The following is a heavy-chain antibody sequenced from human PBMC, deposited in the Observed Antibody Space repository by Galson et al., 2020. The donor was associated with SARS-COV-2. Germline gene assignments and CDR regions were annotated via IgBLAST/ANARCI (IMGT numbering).Heavy chain of an antibody. J-gene: IGHJ4*02. D-gene: IGHD1-26*01. Sequence: SGPTLVKPTQTLTLTCTFSGFSLSTSGVGVGWIRQHPGKALEWLALIYWDDDKRYSPSLKGRLTITKDTSKNQVVLTMTNMDPVYTATYYCAHRQTIEYSFDYWGQGTLVTVSS. CDR2: IYWDDDK. V-gene: IGHV2-5*02. CDR3: AHRQTIEYSFDY. CDR1: GFSLSTSGVG.